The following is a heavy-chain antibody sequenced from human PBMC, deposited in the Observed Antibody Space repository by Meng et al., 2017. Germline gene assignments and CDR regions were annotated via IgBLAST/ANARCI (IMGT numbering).Heavy chain of an antibody. Sequence: GGSLRLSCAASGFTFSSYGMHWVRQAPGKGLEWVAVIWYDGSNKYYADSVKGRFTISRDNSKNTLYLQMNSLRAEDTAVYYCARNDYGDWIDAFDIWGQGTKVT. V-gene: IGHV3-33*01. J-gene: IGHJ3*02. D-gene: IGHD4-17*01. CDR2: IWYDGSNK. CDR1: GFTFSSYG. CDR3: ARNDYGDWIDAFDI.